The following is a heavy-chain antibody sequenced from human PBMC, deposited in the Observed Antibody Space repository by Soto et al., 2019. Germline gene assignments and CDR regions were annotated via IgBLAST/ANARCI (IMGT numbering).Heavy chain of an antibody. CDR2: ISGSGGST. V-gene: IGHV3-23*01. Sequence: GGSLRLSCAASGFTFSSYAMSWVRQALGKGLEWVSAISGSGGSTYYADSVKGRFTISRDNSKNTLYLQMNSLRAEDKAVYYCAKSYGGGWYPFDYWGQGTLVTVSS. CDR3: AKSYGGGWYPFDY. CDR1: GFTFSSYA. D-gene: IGHD6-19*01. J-gene: IGHJ4*02.